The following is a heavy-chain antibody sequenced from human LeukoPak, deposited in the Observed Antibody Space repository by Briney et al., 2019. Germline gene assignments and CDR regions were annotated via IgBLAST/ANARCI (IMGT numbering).Heavy chain of an antibody. V-gene: IGHV3-66*01. D-gene: IGHD5-18*01. CDR2: IYSGGST. Sequence: PGGSLRLSCAASGFTFSSYAMSWVRQAPGKELEWVSVIYSGGSTYYADSVKGRFTISRDNSKNTLYLQMDSLRTGDTAVYFCAKLYNYGYINWGQGTLVTVSS. CDR1: GFTFSSYA. J-gene: IGHJ4*02. CDR3: AKLYNYGYIN.